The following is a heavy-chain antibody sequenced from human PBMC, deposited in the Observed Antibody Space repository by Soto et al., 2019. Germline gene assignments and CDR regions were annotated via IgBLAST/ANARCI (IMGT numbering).Heavy chain of an antibody. CDR3: ARGGEGWELLMSWFDP. V-gene: IGHV1-18*01. Sequence: QVQLVQSGAEVKKPGASVKVSCKASGYTFTSYGISWVRQAPGQGLEWMGWISAYNGNTNYAQKLQGIVTMTTDTSTSTAYMGLWSLRSDDTAVYYCARGGEGWELLMSWFDPWGQGTLVTVSS. CDR2: ISAYNGNT. J-gene: IGHJ5*02. D-gene: IGHD1-26*01. CDR1: GYTFTSYG.